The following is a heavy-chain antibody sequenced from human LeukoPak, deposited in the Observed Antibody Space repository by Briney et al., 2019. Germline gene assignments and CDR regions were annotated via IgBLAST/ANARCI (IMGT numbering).Heavy chain of an antibody. CDR1: GFTFSNYA. J-gene: IGHJ2*01. CDR3: ARAGGTAGSNWYFDL. V-gene: IGHV3-23*01. CDR2: ISGSGSST. Sequence: GGSLRLSCAASGFTFSNYAMSWVRQAPGKGLEWVSAISGSGSSTYYADSVKGRFTISRDNSKNTLYLQMNSLRAEDTAVYYCARAGGTAGSNWYFDLWGRGTLVTVSS. D-gene: IGHD6-13*01.